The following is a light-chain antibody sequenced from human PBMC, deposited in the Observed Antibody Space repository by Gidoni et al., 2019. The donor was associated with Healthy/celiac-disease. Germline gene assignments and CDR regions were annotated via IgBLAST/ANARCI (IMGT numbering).Light chain of an antibody. J-gene: IGKJ1*01. CDR2: WAS. CDR3: QQYYSTPRT. CDR1: KSVLYSSNNKNY. V-gene: IGKV4-1*01. Sequence: DIVMTQSLDALAVSLGERATINCKSSKSVLYSSNNKNYLAWYQQKPGQPPKLLIYWASTRESGVPDRFSGSGSGTDFTLTISSLQAEDVAVYSCQQYYSTPRTFGQGTQVEIK.